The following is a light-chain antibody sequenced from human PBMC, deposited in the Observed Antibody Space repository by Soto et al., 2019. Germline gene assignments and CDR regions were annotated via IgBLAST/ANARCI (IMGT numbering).Light chain of an antibody. CDR1: QSVSSSY. CDR3: KQYGSSPST. J-gene: IGKJ1*01. V-gene: IGKV3-20*01. CDR2: GAS. Sequence: EIVLTQSPGTLSLSPGERATLSCRASQSVSSSYLAWYQQKPRQAPRLLIYGASSRATGIPDRFSGSESGTAFTLIISRQEPEDFPVYYCKQYGSSPSTFGRGTKMEIK.